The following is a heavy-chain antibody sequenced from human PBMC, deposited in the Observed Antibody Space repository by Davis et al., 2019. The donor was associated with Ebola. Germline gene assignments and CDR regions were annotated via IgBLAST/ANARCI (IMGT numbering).Heavy chain of an antibody. Sequence: GESLKISCAASGFTFSDYYMSWIRQAPGKGLEWVSYISSSGSTIYYADSVKGRFTISRDNAKNSLYLQMNSLRAEDTAVYYCARGRSIAVDFDPWGQGTLVTVSS. CDR3: ARGRSIAVDFDP. CDR2: ISSSGSTI. J-gene: IGHJ5*02. CDR1: GFTFSDYY. V-gene: IGHV3-11*01. D-gene: IGHD6-19*01.